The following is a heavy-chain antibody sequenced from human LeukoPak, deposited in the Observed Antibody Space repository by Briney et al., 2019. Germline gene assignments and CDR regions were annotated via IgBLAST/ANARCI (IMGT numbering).Heavy chain of an antibody. V-gene: IGHV3-21*01. CDR1: GFTFSSYI. CDR2: ISSSSSYI. J-gene: IGHJ4*02. CDR3: AREGPYGDYFDY. Sequence: GGSLRLSCAASGFTFSSYIMNWVRQAPGKGLEWVSSISSSSSYIYYADSVKGRFTISRDNAKNSLYLQMNSLRAEDTAVYYCAREGPYGDYFDYWGQGNLVTVSS. D-gene: IGHD4-17*01.